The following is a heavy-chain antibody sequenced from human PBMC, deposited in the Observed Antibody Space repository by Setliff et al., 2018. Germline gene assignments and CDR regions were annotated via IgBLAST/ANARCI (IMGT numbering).Heavy chain of an antibody. Sequence: PGGSLRLSCAASGFMFSTYGMHWVRQAPGKGLEWVAYIRSDGSNKYYTDLVKGRFSITRDNSKNTLYLQMSSLRPEDTAVYYCARDQGGLNYNFWNNCYSHWGQGTLVTVSS. D-gene: IGHD3-3*01. V-gene: IGHV3-30*02. CDR3: ARDQGGLNYNFWNNCYSH. CDR1: GFMFSTYG. CDR2: IRSDGSNK. J-gene: IGHJ4*02.